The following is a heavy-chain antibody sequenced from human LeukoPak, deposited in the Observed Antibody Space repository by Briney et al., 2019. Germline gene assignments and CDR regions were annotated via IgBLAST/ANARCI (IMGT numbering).Heavy chain of an antibody. CDR3: ARVPTTVPWSDAFDI. D-gene: IGHD4-17*01. CDR2: IYYSGST. V-gene: IGHV4-59*01. CDR1: GGSISSYY. Sequence: SETLSLTCTVSGGSISSYYWSWIRQPPGKGLEGIGYIYYSGSTHYNPSLKSRVTISLDTSKNQFSLKLSSVTAADTAVYYCARVPTTVPWSDAFDIWGQGTMVTVSS. J-gene: IGHJ3*02.